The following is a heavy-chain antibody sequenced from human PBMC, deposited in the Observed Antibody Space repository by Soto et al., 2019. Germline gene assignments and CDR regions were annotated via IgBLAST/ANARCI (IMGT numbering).Heavy chain of an antibody. D-gene: IGHD1-7*01. CDR1: GGSVSIGDYS. V-gene: IGHV4-61*08. Sequence: SETLSLTCTVSGGSVSIGDYSWTWIRQPPGKGLEWIGYIFYTGNTNYSPSLKSRVTMSVDRSRNQFSLRLSSVTAADTAVYYCARDWELRRMDVWGQGTTVTVSS. CDR2: IFYTGNT. CDR3: ARDWELRRMDV. J-gene: IGHJ6*02.